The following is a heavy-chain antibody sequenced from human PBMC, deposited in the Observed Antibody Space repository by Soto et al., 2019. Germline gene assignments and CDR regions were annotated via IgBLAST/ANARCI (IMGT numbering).Heavy chain of an antibody. CDR3: ARLLTTWQQLTFDY. J-gene: IGHJ4*02. Sequence: SETLSLTCTVSGGSISSYSWSWIRQPPGKGLEWIGYIYHSGSTNYNPSLKSRVTISVDTPKKQFSLKLSSVTAADTAVYYCARLLTTWQQLTFDYWGQGTLVTLSS. V-gene: IGHV4-59*08. CDR2: IYHSGST. D-gene: IGHD6-13*01. CDR1: GGSISSYS.